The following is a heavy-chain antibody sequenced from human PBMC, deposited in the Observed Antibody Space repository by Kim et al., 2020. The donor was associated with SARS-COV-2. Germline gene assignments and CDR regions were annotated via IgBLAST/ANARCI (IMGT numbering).Heavy chain of an antibody. CDR2: IYYSGST. CDR1: GGSVSSGSYY. J-gene: IGHJ5*02. D-gene: IGHD6-13*01. V-gene: IGHV4-61*01. Sequence: SETLSLTCTVSGGSVSSGSYYWSWIRQPPGKGLEWIGYIYYSGSTNYNPSLKSRVTISVDTSKNQFSLQLSSVTVADTAVYYCARAHAAGYEESGDWFGPWGQGTLVTVSS. CDR3: ARAHAAGYEESGDWFGP.